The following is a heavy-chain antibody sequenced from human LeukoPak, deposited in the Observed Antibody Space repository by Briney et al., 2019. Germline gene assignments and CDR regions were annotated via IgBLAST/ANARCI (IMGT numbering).Heavy chain of an antibody. V-gene: IGHV1-69*13. J-gene: IGHJ4*02. CDR3: ARADYYGSGSYSLIFDY. CDR2: IIPIFGTA. CDR1: GGTFSSYA. D-gene: IGHD3-10*01. Sequence: ASVKVSCKASGGTFSSYAISWVRQAPGQGLESMGGIIPIFGTANYAQKFQGRVTITADESTSTAYMELSSLRSEDTAVYYCARADYYGSGSYSLIFDYWGQGTLVTVSS.